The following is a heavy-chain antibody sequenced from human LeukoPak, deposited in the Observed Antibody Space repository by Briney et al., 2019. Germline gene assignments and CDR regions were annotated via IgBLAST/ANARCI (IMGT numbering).Heavy chain of an antibody. Sequence: ASVKVSCKASGYTFTSYAMHWVRQAPGQRLEWMGWINAGNGNTKYSQKFQGRVTITRDTSASTAYMELSSLRSEDTAVYYCARAAGYSGYHGGRYDYWGQGTLVTVSS. D-gene: IGHD5-12*01. CDR2: INAGNGNT. V-gene: IGHV1-3*01. J-gene: IGHJ4*02. CDR1: GYTFTSYA. CDR3: ARAAGYSGYHGGRYDY.